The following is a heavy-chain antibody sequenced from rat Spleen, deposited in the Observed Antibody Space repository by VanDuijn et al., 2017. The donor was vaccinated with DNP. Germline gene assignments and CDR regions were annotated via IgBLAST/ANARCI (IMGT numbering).Heavy chain of an antibody. CDR2: INSAGST. Sequence: EVQLQESGPGLVKPSQSLSLTCSVTGHSITSGYGWNWIRKFPGNKLEWMGYINSAGSTNYNPSLKNRISITRNTSKNQFFLEVNSVTTEDTATYYCARLGTQGFAYWGQGTLVTVSS. J-gene: IGHJ3*01. V-gene: IGHV3-3*01. D-gene: IGHD1-5*01. CDR3: ARLGTQGFAY. CDR1: GHSITSGYG.